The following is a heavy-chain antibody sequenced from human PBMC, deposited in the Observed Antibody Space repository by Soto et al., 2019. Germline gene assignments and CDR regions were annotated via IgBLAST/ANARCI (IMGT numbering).Heavy chain of an antibody. CDR2: IYYSGST. J-gene: IGHJ3*02. CDR1: GGSISSGGYY. CDR3: ARVIWRAARLPAFDI. V-gene: IGHV4-31*03. D-gene: IGHD6-6*01. Sequence: SETLSLTCTVSGGSISSGGYYWSWIRQHPGKGLEWIGYIYYSGSTYYNPSLKSRVTISVDTSKNQFSLKLSSVTAADTAVYYCARVIWRAARLPAFDIWGQGTMVTVSS.